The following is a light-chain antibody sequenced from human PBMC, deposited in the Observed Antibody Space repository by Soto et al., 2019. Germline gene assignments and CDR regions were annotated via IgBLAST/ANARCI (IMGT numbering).Light chain of an antibody. CDR3: QQYGSSLPLT. Sequence: EIVLTQSPGTLSLSPGERATLSCRASQSVSSSYLAWYQQKPGQAPRLLIYAAASRATGIPDRFSGSGSGTDFTLTISRLEPEDCAVYYWQQYGSSLPLTFGGGTKVEIK. CDR2: AAA. J-gene: IGKJ4*01. CDR1: QSVSSSY. V-gene: IGKV3-20*01.